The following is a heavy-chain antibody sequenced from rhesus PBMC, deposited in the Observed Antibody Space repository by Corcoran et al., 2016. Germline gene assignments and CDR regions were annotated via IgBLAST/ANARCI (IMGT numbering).Heavy chain of an antibody. CDR1: GGSIRSSY. CDR3: AKTTYYNIWTGYEEYFDY. V-gene: IGHV4S11*01. D-gene: IGHD3-3*01. J-gene: IGHJ4*01. CDR2: IDSSGST. Sequence: QVQLQESGPGLVKPSETLSLTCAVSGGSIRSSYWSWLRQAPGKGLEWIGRIDSSGSTYYNPALKSRVTRSVDTSKNQFSRKRSSVTAADTAVYYCAKTTYYNIWTGYEEYFDYWGQGVLVTVSS.